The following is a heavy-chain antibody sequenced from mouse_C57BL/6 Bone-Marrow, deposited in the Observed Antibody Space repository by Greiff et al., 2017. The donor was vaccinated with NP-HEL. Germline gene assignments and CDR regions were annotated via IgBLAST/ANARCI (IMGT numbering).Heavy chain of an antibody. V-gene: IGHV1-59*01. CDR2: IDPSDSYP. J-gene: IGHJ2*01. Sequence: QVQLQQPGAELVRPGTSVKLSCKASGYTFTSYWMHWVKQRPGQGLEWIGVIDPSDSYPTYNQKFKGTATLTVDTSSSTAYMQLSSRTSEDSAVYYCARWDDYGVDYWGQGTTLTVSS. CDR3: ARWDDYGVDY. CDR1: GYTFTSYW. D-gene: IGHD2-4*01.